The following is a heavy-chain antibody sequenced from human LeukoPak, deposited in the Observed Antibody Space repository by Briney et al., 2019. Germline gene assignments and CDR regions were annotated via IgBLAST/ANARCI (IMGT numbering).Heavy chain of an antibody. D-gene: IGHD2-2*01. J-gene: IGHJ4*02. CDR1: VYTFTGYY. Sequence: ASVKVSCKASVYTFTGYYIHWVRQAPGQGLEWMGWINPHSGGTNYAQKFQGGVTMTRDTSITTAYMELSSLRSDDTAVYYCARDVGEYCSSTNCYASHYWGQRTLVTVSS. CDR2: INPHSGGT. V-gene: IGHV1-2*02. CDR3: ARDVGEYCSSTNCYASHY.